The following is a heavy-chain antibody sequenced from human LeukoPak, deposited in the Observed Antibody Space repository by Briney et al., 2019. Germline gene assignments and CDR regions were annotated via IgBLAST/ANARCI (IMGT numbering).Heavy chain of an antibody. CDR1: GYTFTTYY. Sequence: GASVKVSCKASGYTFTTYYMHWVRQAPGQGLEWMGIINPSGGSTSYAQNFQGRVTMTRDTSTSTVYMELSSLRSEDTAVYYCARATPDTVFVGRPYLSTFDYWGQGTQVTVST. D-gene: IGHD3-3*01. V-gene: IGHV1-46*01. CDR2: INPSGGST. CDR3: ARATPDTVFVGRPYLSTFDY. J-gene: IGHJ4*02.